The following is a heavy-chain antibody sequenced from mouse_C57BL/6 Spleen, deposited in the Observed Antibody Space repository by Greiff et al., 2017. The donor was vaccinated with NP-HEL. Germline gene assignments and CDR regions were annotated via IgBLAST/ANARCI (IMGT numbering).Heavy chain of an antibody. Sequence: EVKLMESGPGLVKPSQSLSLTCSFTGYSITSGYYWNWIRQFPGNKLEWMGYISYDGSNNYNPSLKNRISITRDTSKNQFFLKLNSVTTEDTATYYCARGGLITTVVENWYFDVWGTGTTVTVSS. CDR2: ISYDGSN. CDR1: GYSITSGYY. V-gene: IGHV3-6*01. J-gene: IGHJ1*03. CDR3: ARGGLITTVVENWYFDV. D-gene: IGHD1-1*01.